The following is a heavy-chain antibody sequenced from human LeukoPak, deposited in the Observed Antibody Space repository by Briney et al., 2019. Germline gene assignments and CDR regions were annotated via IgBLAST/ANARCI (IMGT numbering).Heavy chain of an antibody. Sequence: GASVKVSCKASGYTFTSNYIHWVRQAPGQGLEWMGGIIPIFGTANYAQKFQGRVTITADESTSTAYMELSSLRSEDTAVYYCARVLRYFDWLYKPYYYGMDVWGQGTTVTVSS. D-gene: IGHD3-9*01. J-gene: IGHJ6*02. CDR1: GYTFTSNY. CDR3: ARVLRYFDWLYKPYYYGMDV. V-gene: IGHV1-69*13. CDR2: IIPIFGTA.